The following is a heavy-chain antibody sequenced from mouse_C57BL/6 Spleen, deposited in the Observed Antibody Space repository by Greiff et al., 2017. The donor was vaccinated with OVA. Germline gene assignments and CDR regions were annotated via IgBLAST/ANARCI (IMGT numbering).Heavy chain of an antibody. Sequence: VQLKESGGGLVQPGGSMKLSCAASGFTFSDAWMDWVRQSPEKGLEWVAEIRNKANNHATYYAESVKGRFTISRDDSKSSVYLQMNSLRAEDTGIYYCTPTGTSWYFDVWGTGTTVTVSS. CDR2: IRNKANNHAT. CDR3: TPTGTSWYFDV. J-gene: IGHJ1*03. V-gene: IGHV6-6*01. D-gene: IGHD4-1*02. CDR1: GFTFSDAW.